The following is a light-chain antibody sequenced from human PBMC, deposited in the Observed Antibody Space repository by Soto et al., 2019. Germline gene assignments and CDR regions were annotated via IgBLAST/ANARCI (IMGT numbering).Light chain of an antibody. Sequence: EIVWTQSPGTLSLSPGERATLSCRASQSVSSSYLARYQQKPGQAPRLLIYVASSRATGIPDRFSGSGSGKDFTLTISRLEPEYFAVYYGQQYGSAPRYTFGQGTKLEIK. V-gene: IGKV3-20*01. CDR2: VAS. CDR1: QSVSSSY. J-gene: IGKJ2*01. CDR3: QQYGSAPRYT.